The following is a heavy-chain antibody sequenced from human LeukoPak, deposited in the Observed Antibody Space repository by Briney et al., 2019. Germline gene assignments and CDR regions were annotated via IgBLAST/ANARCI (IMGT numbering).Heavy chain of an antibody. J-gene: IGHJ5*02. V-gene: IGHV3-23*01. CDR3: AKQGGSGSYRWFDP. CDR2: ISGSGGST. D-gene: IGHD3-10*01. Sequence: PGGSLRLSCAASGITFSSYAMSWVRQAPGKGLEWVSAISGSGGSTYYADSVKGRFTISRDNSKNTLYLQMNSLRAEDTAVYYCAKQGGSGSYRWFDPWGQGTLVTVSS. CDR1: GITFSSYA.